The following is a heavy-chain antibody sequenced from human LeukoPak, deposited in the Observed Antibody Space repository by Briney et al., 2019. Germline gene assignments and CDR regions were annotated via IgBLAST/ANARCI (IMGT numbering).Heavy chain of an antibody. CDR1: GGSISRYY. V-gene: IGHV4-59*01. CDR3: ATNGYYCMDV. D-gene: IGHD2-8*01. CDR2: IYYSGST. Sequence: SETLSLTCTVSGGSISRYYWSWIRQPPGKGLEWIGYIYYSGSTNYNPSLKSRVTISVDTSKNQFSLKLSSVTAADTAVYYCATNGYYCMDVWGKGTTVTVSS. J-gene: IGHJ6*03.